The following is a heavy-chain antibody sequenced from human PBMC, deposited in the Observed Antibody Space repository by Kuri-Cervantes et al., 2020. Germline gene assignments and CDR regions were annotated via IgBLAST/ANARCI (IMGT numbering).Heavy chain of an antibody. CDR2: IYYSGST. V-gene: IGHV4-59*01. CDR3: ARGPNSSSWGWAFDI. CDR1: GGSISSYY. J-gene: IGHJ3*02. Sequence: SETLSLTCTVSGGSISSYYWSWIRQPPGKGLGWIGYIYYSGSTNYNPSLKSRVTISVDTSKNQFSLKLSSVTAADTAVYYCARGPNSSSWGWAFDIWGQGTMVTVSS. D-gene: IGHD6-13*01.